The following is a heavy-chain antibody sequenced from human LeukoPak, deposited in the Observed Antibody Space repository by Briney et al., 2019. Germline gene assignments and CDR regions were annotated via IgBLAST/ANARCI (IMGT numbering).Heavy chain of an antibody. CDR1: GASISSYY. CDR2: IYHSGST. V-gene: IGHV4-59*01. CDR3: ARVKQNYFDY. Sequence: SETLSLTCTVSGASISSYYWSWVRQPPGKGLEWIGYIYHSGSTNYNPSLKSRVTMSVDMSKNQFSLKLNSVTAADTAVYYCARVKQNYFDYWGQGTLVTVSS. J-gene: IGHJ4*02.